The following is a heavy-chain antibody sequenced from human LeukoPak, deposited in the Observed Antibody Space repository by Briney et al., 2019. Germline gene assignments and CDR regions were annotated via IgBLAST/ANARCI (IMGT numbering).Heavy chain of an antibody. CDR1: GGSFSGYY. V-gene: IGHV4-34*01. Sequence: PSETLSLTCAVYGGSFSGYYWSWIRQPPGKGLEWIGEINHSGSTNYNPSLKSRVTISVDTSKNQFSLKLSSVTAADTAVYYCARVSYCRSTSCYAGPHFDYYYGMDVWGQGTTVTVPS. CDR3: ARVSYCRSTSCYAGPHFDYYYGMDV. D-gene: IGHD2-2*01. J-gene: IGHJ6*02. CDR2: INHSGST.